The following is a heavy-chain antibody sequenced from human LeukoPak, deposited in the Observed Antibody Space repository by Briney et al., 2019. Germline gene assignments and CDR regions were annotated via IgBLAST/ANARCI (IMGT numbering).Heavy chain of an antibody. D-gene: IGHD2-2*02. CDR1: GFTFSSYS. J-gene: IGHJ5*02. CDR3: AREYCSTINCYKGSLLFEP. V-gene: IGHV3-21*01. CDR2: ISSRSVYT. Sequence: GGSLRLSCAASGFTFSSYSMNWVRQAPGKGLEWVSSISSRSVYTNYADSVKGRFNISRDNAKNSLYLQMNSLRAEDTAVYYCAREYCSTINCYKGSLLFEPWGQGTLVTVSS.